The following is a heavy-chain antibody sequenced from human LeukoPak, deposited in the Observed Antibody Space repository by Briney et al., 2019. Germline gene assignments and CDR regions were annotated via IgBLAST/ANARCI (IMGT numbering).Heavy chain of an antibody. V-gene: IGHV1-18*01. Sequence: ASVKVSCKASGYTFTSYGISWVRQAPGQGLEGMGWISAYNGNTNYAQKLQGRVTMTTDTSTSTAYMELRSLRSDDTAVYYCARDSGYDILTGYYLFDYWGQGTLVTVSS. CDR2: ISAYNGNT. D-gene: IGHD3-9*01. CDR3: ARDSGYDILTGYYLFDY. CDR1: GYTFTSYG. J-gene: IGHJ4*02.